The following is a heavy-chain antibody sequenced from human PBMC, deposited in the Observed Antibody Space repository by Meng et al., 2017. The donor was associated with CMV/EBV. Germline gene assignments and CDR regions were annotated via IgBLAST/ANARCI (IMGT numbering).Heavy chain of an antibody. V-gene: IGHV4-61*01. CDR1: GGSVSSGSSY. J-gene: IGHJ4*02. D-gene: IGHD7-27*01. CDR3: ARVVLGTGGFDY. CDR2: IYYSGST. Sequence: TVSGGSVSSGSSYWSWIRQPPGKGLEWIGYIYYSGSTNYNPSLKSRVTISVDTSKNQFSLKLSSVTAADTAVYYCARVVLGTGGFDYWGQGTLVTVSS.